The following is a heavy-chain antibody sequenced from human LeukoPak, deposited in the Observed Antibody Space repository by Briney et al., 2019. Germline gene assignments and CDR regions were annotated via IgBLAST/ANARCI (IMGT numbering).Heavy chain of an antibody. D-gene: IGHD3-9*01. J-gene: IGHJ5*02. CDR2: ISWNSGNI. V-gene: IGHV3-9*01. Sequence: GGSLRLSCAASGFNFDDYAMHWVRQAPGKGLEWVSCISWNSGNIGYEDSVKGRFTISRDTAKHSLYQKMNSLSAVDSALYYCAKERVVPILTGFWFDPRGQGTLVTVSS. CDR3: AKERVVPILTGFWFDP. CDR1: GFNFDDYA.